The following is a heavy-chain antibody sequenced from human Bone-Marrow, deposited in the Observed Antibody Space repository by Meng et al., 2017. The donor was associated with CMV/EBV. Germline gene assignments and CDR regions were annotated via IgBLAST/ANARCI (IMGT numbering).Heavy chain of an antibody. V-gene: IGHV4-30-4*08. CDR3: ASITIFGKYVDY. Sequence: WVRQAPGKGLEWIAYIYYIGTTYYNPSLKSRVTISVDTSKNQFSLKLSSVTAADTAVYYCASITIFGKYVDYWGHGTLVTVSS. D-gene: IGHD3-3*01. CDR2: IYYIGTT. J-gene: IGHJ4*01.